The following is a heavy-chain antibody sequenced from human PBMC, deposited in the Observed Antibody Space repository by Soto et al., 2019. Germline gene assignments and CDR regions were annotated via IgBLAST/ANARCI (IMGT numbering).Heavy chain of an antibody. D-gene: IGHD4-4*01. V-gene: IGHV3-30-3*01. J-gene: IGHJ6*02. CDR2: ISYDGSNK. CDR1: GFTFSSYA. Sequence: GGSLRLSCAASGFTFSSYAMHWVRQAPGKGLEWVAVISYDGSNKYYADSVKGRFTISRDNSKNTLYLQMNSLRAEDTAVYYCARPRLQYNYYYYGMDVWGQGTTVT. CDR3: ARPRLQYNYYYYGMDV.